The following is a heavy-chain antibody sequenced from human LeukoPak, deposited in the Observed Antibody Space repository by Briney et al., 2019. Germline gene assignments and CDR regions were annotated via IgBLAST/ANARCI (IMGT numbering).Heavy chain of an antibody. CDR1: GFNFGDFP. J-gene: IGHJ4*02. CDR2: IRAKAYGGTA. D-gene: IGHD1-26*01. V-gene: IGHV3-49*04. CDR3: TRGSGRFEY. Sequence: GGSLRLSCSTSGFNFGDFPMAWVRQAPGKGLEWVGYIRAKAYGGTAEYGPSVKGRFFVSRDAAKGIAYLQMNSLKSEDTAVYYCTRGSGRFEYWGQGSLVAVSS.